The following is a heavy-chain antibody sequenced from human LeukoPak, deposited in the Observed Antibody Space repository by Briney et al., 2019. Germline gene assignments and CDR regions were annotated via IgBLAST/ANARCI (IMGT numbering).Heavy chain of an antibody. CDR1: GGSISGNY. V-gene: IGHV4-59*01. CDR3: GRFGPYDDMDV. D-gene: IGHD3/OR15-3a*01. CDR2: IHYTGKT. Sequence: SETLSLTCSVSGGSISGNYWSWNRQPPGKGLEWIGQIHYTGKTNYNPSLRSRITISVDPSKNQLFLKVRSVTAAERAVNSVGRFGPYDDMDVGGQGTTVTVPS. J-gene: IGHJ6*02.